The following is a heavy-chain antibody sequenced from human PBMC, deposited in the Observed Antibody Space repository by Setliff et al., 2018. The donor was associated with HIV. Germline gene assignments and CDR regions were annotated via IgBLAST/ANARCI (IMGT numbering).Heavy chain of an antibody. CDR3: ARNTDVDSVYRPFHI. D-gene: IGHD1-26*01. CDR1: GFIFSDRY. J-gene: IGHJ3*02. Sequence: GGSLRLSCATSGFIFSDRYMSWIRQAPGKGPEWISYISGSGNDIAYADSVKGRFTISRDNAKNSLYLQMNSLRAEDTAVYYCARNTDVDSVYRPFHIWGQGTMVTVSS. CDR2: ISGSGNDI. V-gene: IGHV3-11*01.